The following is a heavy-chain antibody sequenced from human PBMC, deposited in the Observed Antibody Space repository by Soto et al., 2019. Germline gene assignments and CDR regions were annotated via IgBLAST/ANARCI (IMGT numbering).Heavy chain of an antibody. CDR2: INPSGGST. CDR1: GYTFTSYY. Sequence: ASVKVSCKASGYTFTSYYMHWVRQAPGQGLEWMGIINPSGGSTSYAQKFQGRVTMTRDTSTSTVYMELSSLRSEDTAVYYCARDIQLWLLNYYYGMDVWGPGTTVTVSS. V-gene: IGHV1-46*01. CDR3: ARDIQLWLLNYYYGMDV. J-gene: IGHJ6*02. D-gene: IGHD5-18*01.